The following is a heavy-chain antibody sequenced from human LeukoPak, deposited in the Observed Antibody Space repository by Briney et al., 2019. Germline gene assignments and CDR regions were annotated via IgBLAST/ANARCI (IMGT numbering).Heavy chain of an antibody. CDR2: TNVGNDYT. V-gene: IGHV1-3*01. CDR1: GYTFTHYA. CDR3: ARDDFSTYPGLNYFDY. D-gene: IGHD4-11*01. J-gene: IGHJ4*02. Sequence: ASVKVSCKASGYTFTHYAVHWVRQAPGQRLEWMGWTNVGNDYTESSQKFQDRLTITSDTTATSVYMELSSLRSEDTAVYYCARDDFSTYPGLNYFDYWGQGSLVTVSS.